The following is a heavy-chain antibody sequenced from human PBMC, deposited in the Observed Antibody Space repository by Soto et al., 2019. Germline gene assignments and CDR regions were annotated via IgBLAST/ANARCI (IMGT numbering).Heavy chain of an antibody. V-gene: IGHV3-7*04. CDR2: LNQDGSAK. J-gene: IGHJ4*02. CDR1: GFTFSYYW. D-gene: IGHD3-3*01. CDR3: ARDVLRDFDY. Sequence: EVQLVESGGDLVQPGGSLRLSCAASGFTFSYYWMTWVRQAPGKGLEWVANLNQDGSAKYHVDSVKRRFTISRDNAKNSLYLQMNSLRGEDTVVYYCARDVLRDFDYRGQGTLVTVSS.